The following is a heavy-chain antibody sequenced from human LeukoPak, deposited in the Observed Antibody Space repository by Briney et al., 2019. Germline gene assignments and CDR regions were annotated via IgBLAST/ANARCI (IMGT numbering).Heavy chain of an antibody. CDR3: AKGLMGATPYYFDY. CDR1: GFTFSSYW. Sequence: PGGSLRLSCAASGFTFSSYWMHWVRQAPGKGLVWVSRINTDGSGTTYADSVKGRFTISRDNAKNTLYLQMNSLRADDTAVYYCAKGLMGATPYYFDYWGQGTLVTVSS. V-gene: IGHV3-74*01. J-gene: IGHJ4*02. CDR2: INTDGSGT. D-gene: IGHD1-26*01.